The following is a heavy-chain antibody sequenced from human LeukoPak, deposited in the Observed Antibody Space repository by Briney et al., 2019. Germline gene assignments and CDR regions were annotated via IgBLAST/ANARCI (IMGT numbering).Heavy chain of an antibody. V-gene: IGHV3-74*01. J-gene: IGHJ4*02. CDR1: DFRVTSYY. Sequence: TGGSLRLSCAPSDFRVTSYYMHWVSQAPGKGLVWVSRINSDGSSTSYADSVKGRFTISRDNAKNTLYLQMNSLRAEDTAVYYCARDQGGYEPDYWGQGTLVTVSS. CDR2: INSDGSST. CDR3: ARDQGGYEPDY. D-gene: IGHD5-12*01.